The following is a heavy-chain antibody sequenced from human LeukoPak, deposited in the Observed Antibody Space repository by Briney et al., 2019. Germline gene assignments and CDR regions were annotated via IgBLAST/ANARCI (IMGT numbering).Heavy chain of an antibody. CDR3: AKSAVIIGYFDY. CDR1: GFTFSSYG. CDR2: ISYDGSNE. Sequence: QPGGSLRLSCAASGFTFSSYGMHWVRQAPGKGLEWVAVISYDGSNEYYADSVEGRFSISRDNSKNTVILQMDSLTPEDTAVYFCAKSAVIIGYFDYWGQGTLVTVSS. J-gene: IGHJ4*02. V-gene: IGHV3-30*18. D-gene: IGHD2-21*01.